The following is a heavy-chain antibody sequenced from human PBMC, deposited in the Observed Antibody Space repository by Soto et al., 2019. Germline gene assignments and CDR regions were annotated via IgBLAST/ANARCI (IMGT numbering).Heavy chain of an antibody. D-gene: IGHD3-3*01. J-gene: IGHJ4*02. V-gene: IGHV1-2*04. CDR3: ARGINDDFWSGYYGEWYFDY. Sequence: GASVKASCKASGYAFTGYYMYWVRQSPGQGLEWMGWINPNSGGTNYAQKFQGWVTMTRDTFISTAYMELSRLRSDDTAVYYCARGINDDFWSGYYGEWYFDYWGQRTLVTVSS. CDR1: GYAFTGYY. CDR2: INPNSGGT.